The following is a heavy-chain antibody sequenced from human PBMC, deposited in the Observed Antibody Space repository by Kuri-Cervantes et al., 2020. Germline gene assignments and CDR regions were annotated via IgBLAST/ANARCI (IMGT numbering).Heavy chain of an antibody. V-gene: IGHV3-11*01. CDR1: GFTFSDYY. J-gene: IGHJ6*03. CDR3: ARGARYYYIDV. CDR2: VSWNRGSI. Sequence: GESLKISCAASGFTFSDYYMSRNRQAPGKGLEWVSGVSWNRGSIGYADSVKGRFTISRDNAKNSLYLQMNSLRAEDTAVYYCARGARYYYIDVWGKGTTVTVSS.